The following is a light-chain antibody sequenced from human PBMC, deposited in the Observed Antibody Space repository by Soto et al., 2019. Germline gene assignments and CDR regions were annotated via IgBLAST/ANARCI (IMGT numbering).Light chain of an antibody. CDR3: GAWDDSLNGVV. J-gene: IGLJ2*01. Sequence: QSVLTQPPSASGTPGQRVTISCSGSNSNIGSNTVNWYQQLPGTAPKLLIYTNNQRPSGVPDRFSGSKSGTSASLAISGLQSEDEAHYCCGAWDDSLNGVVFGGGTKVTVL. CDR1: NSNIGSNT. CDR2: TNN. V-gene: IGLV1-44*01.